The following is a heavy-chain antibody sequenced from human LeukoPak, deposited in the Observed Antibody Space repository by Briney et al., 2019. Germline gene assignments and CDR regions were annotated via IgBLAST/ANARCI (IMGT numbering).Heavy chain of an antibody. J-gene: IGHJ4*02. V-gene: IGHV3-48*03. CDR3: VRGELLNYFVY. Sequence: GGSLRLSCAASGFTFSSYEMSWVRQAPGKGLEWVSYISSRDTTEKYADSVKGRFTISRDNARTTLYLQMNSLRVDDTAVYYCVRGELLNYFVYWGQGTLVTVSS. CDR2: ISSRDTTE. CDR1: GFTFSSYE. D-gene: IGHD1-26*01.